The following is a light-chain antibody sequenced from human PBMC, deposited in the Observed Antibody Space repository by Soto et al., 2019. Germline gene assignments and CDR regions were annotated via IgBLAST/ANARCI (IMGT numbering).Light chain of an antibody. J-gene: IGLJ1*01. Sequence: QSVLAQPASVSGSPGQSITISCTGTNSDVGNYNLVSWYQQHPGKAPKVMIYEVNKRPSGVSNRFSGSKSGNTASLTVSGLQAEDEADYYCCSYAGSSTYVFGPGTKVTVL. CDR3: CSYAGSSTYV. V-gene: IGLV2-23*02. CDR2: EVN. CDR1: NSDVGNYNL.